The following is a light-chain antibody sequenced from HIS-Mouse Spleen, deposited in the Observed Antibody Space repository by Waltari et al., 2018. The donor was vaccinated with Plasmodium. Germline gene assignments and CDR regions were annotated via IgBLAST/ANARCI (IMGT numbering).Light chain of an antibody. J-gene: IGKJ4*01. CDR3: QQRSNWPLT. CDR2: DAS. V-gene: IGKV3-11*01. CDR1: QSVSSY. Sequence: EIVLTQSPATLSLSPGERDTLSCRASQSVSSYLAWYQQKPGQAPRLLIYDASKRATCIPARFSGSGSGTDFTLTISSLEPEDFAVYSCQQRSNWPLTFGGGTKVEIK.